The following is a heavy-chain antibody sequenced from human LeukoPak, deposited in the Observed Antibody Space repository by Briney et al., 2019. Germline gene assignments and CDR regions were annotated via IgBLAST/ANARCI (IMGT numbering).Heavy chain of an antibody. V-gene: IGHV1-2*02. J-gene: IGHJ4*02. CDR3: ARPHSYGGSLALDY. D-gene: IGHD4-23*01. Sequence: GASVKVSCKASGYTFTGYYMHWVRQAPGQGLEWMGWINPNSGGTNYAQKFQGRVTMTRDTSISTAYMELSRLRSDDAAVYYCARPHSYGGSLALDYWGQGTLVTVSS. CDR2: INPNSGGT. CDR1: GYTFTGYY.